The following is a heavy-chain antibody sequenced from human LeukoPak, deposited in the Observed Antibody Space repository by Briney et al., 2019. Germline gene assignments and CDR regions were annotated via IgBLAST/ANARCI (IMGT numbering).Heavy chain of an antibody. J-gene: IGHJ4*02. D-gene: IGHD1-20*01. CDR1: GFTFSSYE. V-gene: IGHV3-48*03. CDR3: AKAGMTRFDY. Sequence: GGSLRLSCAASGFTFSSYEMNWVRQAPGKGLEWVSYISSSGSTIYYADSVKGRFTISRDKSKNTLYLQMNSLRAEDTAVYYCAKAGMTRFDYWGQGIMVTVSS. CDR2: ISSSGSTI.